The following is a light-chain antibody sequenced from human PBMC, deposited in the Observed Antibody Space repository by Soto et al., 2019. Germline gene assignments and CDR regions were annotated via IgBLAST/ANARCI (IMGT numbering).Light chain of an antibody. CDR3: QQYNGYAFT. CDR2: DAA. Sequence: DIQMTQSPSTLSASVGDRVTITCRASQTISNWLAWYQQKPGKAPNLLIYDAAKLQSGVPSRFSGSGSGTEFTLTISSLQPDDFGTYYCQQYNGYAFTFGPGTKVDIK. J-gene: IGKJ3*01. V-gene: IGKV1-5*01. CDR1: QTISNW.